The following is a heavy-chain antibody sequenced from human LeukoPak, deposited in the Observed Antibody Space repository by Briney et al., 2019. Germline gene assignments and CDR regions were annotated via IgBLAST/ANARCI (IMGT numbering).Heavy chain of an antibody. V-gene: IGHV1-18*01. Sequence: ASVKVSCKASGYTFTSYGISWVRQAPGQGLEWMGWISAYNGNTNYAQKLQGRVTMTTDTSTSTAYMELRSLRSDDTAVYYCARPYGSGSHYYYYMDVWGKGTTVTISS. CDR1: GYTFTSYG. D-gene: IGHD3-10*01. CDR3: ARPYGSGSHYYYYMDV. J-gene: IGHJ6*03. CDR2: ISAYNGNT.